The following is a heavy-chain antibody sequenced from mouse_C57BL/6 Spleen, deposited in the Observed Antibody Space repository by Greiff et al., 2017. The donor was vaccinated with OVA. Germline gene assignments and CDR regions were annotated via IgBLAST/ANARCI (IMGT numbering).Heavy chain of an antibody. CDR2: ISYSGST. CDR1: GYSITSGYD. CDR3: ARRNYYGSSPYFDD. Sequence: EVQRVESGPGMVKPSQSLSLTCTVTGYSITSGYDWHWIRHFPGNKLEWMGYISYSGSTNYNPSLKSRISITHDTSKNHFFLKLNSVTTEDTATYYCARRNYYGSSPYFDDWGQGTTLTVSS. J-gene: IGHJ2*01. V-gene: IGHV3-1*01. D-gene: IGHD1-1*01.